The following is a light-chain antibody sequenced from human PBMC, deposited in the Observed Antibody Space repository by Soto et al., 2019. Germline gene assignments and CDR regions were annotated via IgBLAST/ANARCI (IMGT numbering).Light chain of an antibody. Sequence: DIQMTQSPSRLSASVGDRVILTCRASQSISSWLAWYQQKPGRAPKLLIYQASSLESEVPSRFSGSGSGTEFTLIISILQPDDFATYYCQQYSAYPCTFGQGTKVEIK. CDR2: QAS. CDR3: QQYSAYPCT. J-gene: IGKJ1*01. V-gene: IGKV1-5*03. CDR1: QSISSW.